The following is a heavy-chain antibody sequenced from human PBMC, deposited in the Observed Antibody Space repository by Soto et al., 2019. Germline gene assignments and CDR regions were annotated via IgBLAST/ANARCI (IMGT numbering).Heavy chain of an antibody. CDR2: INAGNGNT. D-gene: IGHD2-2*01. V-gene: IGHV1-3*01. CDR3: AREQCGSHLPCYAD. J-gene: IGHJ4*02. Sequence: ASGKVSCEASGYTFTGYAMHWVRQSPGQRLEWMGWINAGNGNTKYSQKFQGRVTITRDTSASTAYMELSSLKSEDTAMYYCAREQCGSHLPCYADWGRTTFDTLSS. CDR1: GYTFTGYA.